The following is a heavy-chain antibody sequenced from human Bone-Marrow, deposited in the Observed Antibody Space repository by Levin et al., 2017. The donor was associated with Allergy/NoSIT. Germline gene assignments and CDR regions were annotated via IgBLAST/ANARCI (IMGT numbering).Heavy chain of an antibody. CDR2: IKSKTDGGTT. D-gene: IGHD6-19*01. V-gene: IGHV3-15*01. CDR3: TTRPIAVAGTGQDY. CDR1: GFTFSNAW. Sequence: ETLSLTCAASGFTFSNAWMSWVRQAPGKGLEWVGRIKSKTDGGTTDYAAPVKGRFTISRDDSKNTLYLQMNSLKTEDTAVYYCTTRPIAVAGTGQDYWGQGTLVTVSS. J-gene: IGHJ4*02.